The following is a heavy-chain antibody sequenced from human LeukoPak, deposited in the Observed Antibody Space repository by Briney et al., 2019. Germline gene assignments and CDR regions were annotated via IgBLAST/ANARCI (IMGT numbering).Heavy chain of an antibody. D-gene: IGHD2-15*01. V-gene: IGHV3-21*01. CDR1: GFTFSSYS. J-gene: IGHJ4*02. Sequence: GGSLGLSCAASGFTFSSYSMNWVRQAPGKGLEWVSSISSSSSYIYYADSVKGRFTISRDNAKNSLYLQMNSLRAEDTAVYYCARDWYCSGGSCYSFDYWGQGTLVTVSS. CDR3: ARDWYCSGGSCYSFDY. CDR2: ISSSSSYI.